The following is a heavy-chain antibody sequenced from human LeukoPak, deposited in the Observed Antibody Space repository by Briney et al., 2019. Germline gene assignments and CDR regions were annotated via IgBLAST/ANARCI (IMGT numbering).Heavy chain of an antibody. CDR3: ARGSGSSSWLDP. Sequence: GKSLKISCRGSGYNFNNHWIGWVRQIPGKGLEWMGLIYPGDSDTKYSPSFEGQVTMSVDKSISAAFLQWSSLKASDTAIYYCARGSGSSSWLDPWGQGTLVTVSS. CDR1: GYNFNNHW. J-gene: IGHJ5*02. D-gene: IGHD3-10*01. CDR2: IYPGDSDT. V-gene: IGHV5-51*01.